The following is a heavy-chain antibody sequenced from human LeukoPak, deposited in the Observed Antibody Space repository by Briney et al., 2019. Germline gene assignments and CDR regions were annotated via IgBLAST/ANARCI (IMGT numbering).Heavy chain of an antibody. Sequence: ASVKVSCKASGYTFTSCGISWVRQAPGQGLEWMGWISAYNGNTNYAQKLQGRVTMTTDTSTSTAYMELRSLRSDDTAVYYCARVLSVVVAATLDQPDAFDIWGQGTMVTVSS. D-gene: IGHD2-15*01. CDR1: GYTFTSCG. CDR3: ARVLSVVVAATLDQPDAFDI. CDR2: ISAYNGNT. V-gene: IGHV1-18*01. J-gene: IGHJ3*02.